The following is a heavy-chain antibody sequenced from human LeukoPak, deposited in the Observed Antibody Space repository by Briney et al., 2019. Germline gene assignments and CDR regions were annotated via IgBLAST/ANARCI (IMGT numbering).Heavy chain of an antibody. CDR2: ISGSGGST. V-gene: IGHV3-23*01. J-gene: IGHJ4*02. D-gene: IGHD3-22*01. Sequence: GGSLRLSCAASGFTFSSYAMSWVRQAPGKGLEWVSAISGSGGSTYYADSVKGRFTISRDNSKNTLYLQMNSLRAEDTAVYYCAKDRGYYDSSGYSALGYWGQGTLVTVSS. CDR1: GFTFSSYA. CDR3: AKDRGYYDSSGYSALGY.